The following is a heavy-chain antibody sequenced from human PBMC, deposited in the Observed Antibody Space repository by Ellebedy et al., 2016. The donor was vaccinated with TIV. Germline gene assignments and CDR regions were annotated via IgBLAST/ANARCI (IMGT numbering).Heavy chain of an antibody. D-gene: IGHD4-17*01. J-gene: IGHJ2*01. V-gene: IGHV4-59*12. CDR2: IYYSGST. CDR1: GGSISTYY. Sequence: SETLSLTXTVSGGSISTYYWSWIRQPPGKGLEWIGYIYYSGSTNYNPSLKSRVTISVDTSKNQFSLKLSSVTAADTAVYYCARGGAQYDYGDYGDLGWYFDLWGRGTLVTVSS. CDR3: ARGGAQYDYGDYGDLGWYFDL.